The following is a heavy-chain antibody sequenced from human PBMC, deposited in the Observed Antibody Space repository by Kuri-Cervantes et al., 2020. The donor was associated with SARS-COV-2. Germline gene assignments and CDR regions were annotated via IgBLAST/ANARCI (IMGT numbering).Heavy chain of an antibody. CDR2: ISYDGSNK. Sequence: GGSLRLSCAASGFTFSSYAMHWVRQAPGKGLEWVAVISYDGSNKYYADSVKGRFTISRDNSKNTLYLQMNSLRAEDTAVYYCARDLSLIRFDYWGQGTPVTVSS. J-gene: IGHJ4*02. V-gene: IGHV3-30-3*01. D-gene: IGHD1-26*01. CDR1: GFTFSSYA. CDR3: ARDLSLIRFDY.